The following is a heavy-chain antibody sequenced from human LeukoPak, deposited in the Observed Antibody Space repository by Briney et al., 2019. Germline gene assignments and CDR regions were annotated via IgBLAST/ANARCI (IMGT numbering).Heavy chain of an antibody. J-gene: IGHJ4*02. CDR2: ISSSSSYI. Sequence: KPGGSLRLSCAASGFIFSSYSMIWVRQAPGKGLEWVSSISSSSSYIYYADSVKGRFTISRDNAKNSLYLQMNSLRAEDTAVYYCARADYGDYRREYFFDYWGQGTLDTVSS. V-gene: IGHV3-21*06. CDR3: ARADYGDYRREYFFDY. D-gene: IGHD4-17*01. CDR1: GFIFSSYS.